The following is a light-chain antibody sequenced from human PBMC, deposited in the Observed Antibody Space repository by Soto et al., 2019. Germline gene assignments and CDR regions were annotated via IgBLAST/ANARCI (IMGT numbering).Light chain of an antibody. CDR2: AAS. Sequence: DIQMTQSPSSLSASVGDRVTITCRTSPTITTYLNWYQQKPGKAPKLLIYAASSLKIGVPPRFSGSGSGTDFTLAISSLQPEDFATYYCQQSSSIPRTFGQGTKVEI. J-gene: IGKJ1*01. CDR1: PTITTY. V-gene: IGKV1-39*01. CDR3: QQSSSIPRT.